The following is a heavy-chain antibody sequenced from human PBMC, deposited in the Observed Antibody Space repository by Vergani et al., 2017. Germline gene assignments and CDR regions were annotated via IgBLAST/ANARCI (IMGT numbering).Heavy chain of an antibody. D-gene: IGHD2/OR15-2a*01. V-gene: IGHV3-30*02. Sequence: QVQLLQSGGGVVQPGGSLRLSCTLSGFTLNTYGIHWVRQAPGKGLEWVSFIRYDGSSEYYGDSVKGRFTISRDKSQNTVNLQMNSLRTEDTAVYFCANSVIAGNVGVAYFGMDVWGRGPRSPSP. CDR3: ANSVIAGNVGVAYFGMDV. CDR1: GFTLNTYG. J-gene: IGHJ6*02. CDR2: IRYDGSSE.